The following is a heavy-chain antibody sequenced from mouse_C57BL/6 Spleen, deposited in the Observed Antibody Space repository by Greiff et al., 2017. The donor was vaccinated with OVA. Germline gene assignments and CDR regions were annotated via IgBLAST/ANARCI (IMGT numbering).Heavy chain of an antibody. J-gene: IGHJ4*01. Sequence: EVKVVESGGDLVKPGGSLKLSCAASGFTFSSYGMSWVRQTPDKRLEWVATISSGGSYTYYPDSVKGRFTISRDNAKNTLYLQMSSLKSEDTAMYYCARQGYAMDYWGQGTSVTVSS. CDR3: ARQGYAMDY. V-gene: IGHV5-6*01. CDR2: ISSGGSYT. CDR1: GFTFSSYG.